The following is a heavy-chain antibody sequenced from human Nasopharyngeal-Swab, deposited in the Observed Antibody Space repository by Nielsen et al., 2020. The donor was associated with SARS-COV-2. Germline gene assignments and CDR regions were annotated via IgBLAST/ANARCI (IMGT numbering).Heavy chain of an antibody. CDR3: TRGLTGHIVQWNPSPY. CDR1: GFSITTYG. J-gene: IGHJ4*02. V-gene: IGHV3-23*01. CDR2: ISELVSRI. D-gene: IGHD1-14*01. Sequence: SLTPSCPPSGFSITTYGMTCVRQAPGKVLEWVSRISELVSRIYYADSVWGRFSITRDPSKNTVYLQMNTLRADDTALYFCTRGLTGHIVQWNPSPYWGQGTLVTVSS.